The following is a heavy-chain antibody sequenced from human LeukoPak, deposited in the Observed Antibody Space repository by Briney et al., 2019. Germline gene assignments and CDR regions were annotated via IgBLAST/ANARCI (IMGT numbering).Heavy chain of an antibody. D-gene: IGHD2-15*01. J-gene: IGHJ4*02. CDR3: ARGLYCSGGSCRFDY. V-gene: IGHV5-51*01. CDR2: IYPGDSDI. CDR1: GSRFTSSW. Sequence: HGESLQISCEGSGSRFTSSWIGWVRQLPGKDLEWMGIIYPGDSDIRYSPSFQGQVTISADKSITTAYLQWSSLKASDTAIYYCARGLYCSGGSCRFDYWGQGTLVTVSS.